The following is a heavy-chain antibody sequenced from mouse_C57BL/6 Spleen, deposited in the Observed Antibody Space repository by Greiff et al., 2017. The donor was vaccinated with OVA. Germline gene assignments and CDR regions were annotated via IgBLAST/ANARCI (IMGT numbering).Heavy chain of an antibody. J-gene: IGHJ3*01. CDR3: ARYDYGSSPWFAY. CDR2: IRNKANGYTT. CDR1: GFTFTDYY. V-gene: IGHV7-3*01. D-gene: IGHD1-1*01. Sequence: EVKLMESGGGLVQPGGSLSLSCAASGFTFTDYYMSWVRQPPGKALEWLGFIRNKANGYTTEYSASVKGRFTISRDNSQSILYLQMNALRAEDSATYYCARYDYGSSPWFAYWGQGTLVTVSA.